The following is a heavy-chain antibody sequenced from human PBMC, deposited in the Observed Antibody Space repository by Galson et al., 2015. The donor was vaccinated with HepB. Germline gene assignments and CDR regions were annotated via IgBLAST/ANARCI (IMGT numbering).Heavy chain of an antibody. CDR1: GYTFTSYG. D-gene: IGHD6-6*01. CDR2: ISAYNGNT. CDR3: ARDGREREYSSSSGWFDP. J-gene: IGHJ5*02. V-gene: IGHV1-18*04. Sequence: SVKVSCKASGYTFTSYGISWVRQAPGQGLEWMGWISAYNGNTNYAQKLQGRVTMTTDTSTSTAYMELRSLRSDDTAVYYCARDGREREYSSSSGWFDPWGQGTLVTVSS.